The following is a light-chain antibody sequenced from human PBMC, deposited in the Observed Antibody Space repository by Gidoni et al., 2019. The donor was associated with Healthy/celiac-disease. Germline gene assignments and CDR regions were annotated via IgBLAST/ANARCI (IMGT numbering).Light chain of an antibody. CDR2: DVS. CDR1: SGDVGGYNS. Sequence: QSALTQPASVSGSPGQSITISCTGTSGDVGGYNSISWYQQSPGKAPKLMIYDVSNRPSGVSNRFSGSKSGNTASLTISGLQAEDEADYYCSSYTSSSTLVVFGGGTKLTVL. V-gene: IGLV2-14*01. J-gene: IGLJ2*01. CDR3: SSYTSSSTLVV.